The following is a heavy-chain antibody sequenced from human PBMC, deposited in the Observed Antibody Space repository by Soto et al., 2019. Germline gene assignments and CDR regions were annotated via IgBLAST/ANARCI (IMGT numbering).Heavy chain of an antibody. V-gene: IGHV3-33*01. CDR3: ARWTVTTGGYYYGRDV. CDR1: GFTFSSYG. Sequence: QVQLVESGGGVVQPGRSLRLSCAASGFTFSSYGMHWVRQAPGKGLEWVAVIWYDGSNKYYADSVKGRFTISRDNSKNRLYLQMNSLGAEDTAVYYGARWTVTTGGYYYGRDVWGRGTTVTVSS. D-gene: IGHD4-17*01. CDR2: IWYDGSNK. J-gene: IGHJ6*02.